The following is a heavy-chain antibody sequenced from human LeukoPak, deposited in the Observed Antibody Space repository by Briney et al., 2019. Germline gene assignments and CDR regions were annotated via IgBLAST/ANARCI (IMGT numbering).Heavy chain of an antibody. J-gene: IGHJ4*02. CDR3: AKSGGYGLIDY. Sequence: PSETLSLTCTVSGASISGSGYYWGWIRQPPGKGLEWIGSIYSSGSTYYNASLQSRVTISIETSKNQISLRLNSVTAADTAMYYCAKSGGYGLIDYWGQGTVVTVSS. CDR1: GASISGSGYY. D-gene: IGHD1-26*01. V-gene: IGHV4-39*01. CDR2: IYSSGST.